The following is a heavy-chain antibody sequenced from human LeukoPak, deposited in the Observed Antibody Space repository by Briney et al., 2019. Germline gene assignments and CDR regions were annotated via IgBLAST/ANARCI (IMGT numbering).Heavy chain of an antibody. V-gene: IGHV3-23*01. D-gene: IGHD2-2*01. Sequence: PGGSLRLSCAASGFTFRRYAMSWVRQAPGKGLEWVSVISGSGGSTYYADSVKGRFTISRDNSKNTLYLQMNSLRAEDTAVYYCAKDQNIVVVPVGDEGHWFDPWGQGTLVTVSS. CDR1: GFTFRRYA. CDR2: ISGSGGST. CDR3: AKDQNIVVVPVGDEGHWFDP. J-gene: IGHJ5*02.